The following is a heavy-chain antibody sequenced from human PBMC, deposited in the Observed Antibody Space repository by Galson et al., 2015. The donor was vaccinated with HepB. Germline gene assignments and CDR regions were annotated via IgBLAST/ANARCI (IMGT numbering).Heavy chain of an antibody. CDR3: VKEAPYSGSSPLGY. V-gene: IGHV3-64D*06. J-gene: IGHJ4*02. CDR1: GFTFSSYA. Sequence: SLRLSCAASGFTFSSYAMHWVRQAPGKGLEYVSAISSNGGSTYYADSVKGRFTISRDNSKNTLYLQMSSLRAEDTAVYYCVKEAPYSGSSPLGYWGQGTLVTVSS. D-gene: IGHD1-26*01. CDR2: ISSNGGST.